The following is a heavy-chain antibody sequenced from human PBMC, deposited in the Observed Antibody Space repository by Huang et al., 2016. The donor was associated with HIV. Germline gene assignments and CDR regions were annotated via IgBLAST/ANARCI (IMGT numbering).Heavy chain of an antibody. CDR2: IKQEGSGT. V-gene: IGHV3-7*01. CDR1: GFTFSNYW. J-gene: IGHJ5*02. CDR3: ASQPGP. Sequence: EVQLVESGGGLVQPGGSLRLSCAASGFTFSNYWLSWVRQAPGKGVEGVANIKQEGSGTYYVDSVKGRFTISRDNAKNSLYLQMNSLRAEDTAVYYCASQPGPWGQGTLVTVSS.